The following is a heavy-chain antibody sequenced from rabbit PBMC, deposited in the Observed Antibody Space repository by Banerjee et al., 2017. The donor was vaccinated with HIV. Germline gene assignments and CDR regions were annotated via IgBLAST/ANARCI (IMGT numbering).Heavy chain of an antibody. CDR3: VRVSYSYGYDGYAITRLDL. V-gene: IGHV1S40*01. D-gene: IGHD6-1*01. CDR1: GIDFRRYYY. CDR2: IYDGSSGST. Sequence: QSLEESGGDLVKPGASLTLTCKASGIDFRRYYYMCWVRQAPGKGLEWIACIYDGSSGSTYYASWAKGRFTISKTSSTTVTLQMTSLTAADTATYFCVRVSYSYGYDGYAITRLDLWGPGTLVTVS. J-gene: IGHJ6*01.